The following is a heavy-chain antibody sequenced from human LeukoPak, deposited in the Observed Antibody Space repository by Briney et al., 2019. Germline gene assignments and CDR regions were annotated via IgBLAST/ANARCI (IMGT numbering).Heavy chain of an antibody. J-gene: IGHJ4*02. D-gene: IGHD3-10*01. CDR3: ARDRDSDPYYGSGSYLDY. V-gene: IGHV3-20*04. CDR2: INWNGGST. Sequence: GGSLRLSCAASGFTFDDYGMSWVRQAPGKGLEWVSGINWNGGSTGYADSVKGRFTISRDNAKNSLYLQMNSLRAEDTALYYCARDRDSDPYYGSGSYLDYWGQGTLVTVSS. CDR1: GFTFDDYG.